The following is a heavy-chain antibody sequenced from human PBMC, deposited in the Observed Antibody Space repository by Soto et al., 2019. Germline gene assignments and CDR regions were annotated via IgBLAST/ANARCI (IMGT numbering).Heavy chain of an antibody. V-gene: IGHV4-61*01. J-gene: IGHJ4*02. CDR1: GGSVSSGSYY. D-gene: IGHD4-17*01. CDR3: AREDYGDYFDY. CDR2: IYYSGST. Sequence: NPSETLSLTCTVPGGSVSSGSYYWSWIRQPPGKGLEWIGYIYYSGSTNYNPSLKSRVTISVDTSKNQFSLKLSSVTAADTAVYYCAREDYGDYFDYWGQGTLVTVSS.